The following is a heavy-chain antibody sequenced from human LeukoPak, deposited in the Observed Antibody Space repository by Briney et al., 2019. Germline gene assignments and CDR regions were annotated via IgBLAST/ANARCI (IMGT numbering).Heavy chain of an antibody. Sequence: SETLSLTCAVYGGSFSGYYWSWIRQPPGKGLEWIGYVHYSGNTKYNPSLKSRVAISVDTSKNQFSLKLTSVTAADTAVYYCGRLPSDYGEGCWGQGTLVTVSS. CDR3: GRLPSDYGEGC. CDR1: GGSFSGYY. D-gene: IGHD4-17*01. V-gene: IGHV4-59*01. CDR2: VHYSGNT. J-gene: IGHJ4*02.